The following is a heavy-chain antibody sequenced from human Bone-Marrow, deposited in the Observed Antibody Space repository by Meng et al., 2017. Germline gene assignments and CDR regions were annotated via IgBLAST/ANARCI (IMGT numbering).Heavy chain of an antibody. CDR3: AREVGITGDRFDY. CDR1: GFTFSSYA. J-gene: IGHJ4*02. CDR2: ISYDGSNK. Sequence: GESLKISCAASGFTFSSYAMHWVRQAPGKGLEWVAVISYDGSNKYYADSVRGRFTISRDNSKNTLYLQMNSLRAEDTAVYYCAREVGITGDRFDYWGQGTLVTVSS. D-gene: IGHD1-20*01. V-gene: IGHV3-30*01.